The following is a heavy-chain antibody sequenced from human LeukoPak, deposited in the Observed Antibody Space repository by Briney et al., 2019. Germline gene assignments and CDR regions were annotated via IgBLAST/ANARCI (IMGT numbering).Heavy chain of an antibody. V-gene: IGHV1-69*13. CDR1: GGTFSSYA. Sequence: GASVKVSCKASGGTFSSYAISWVRQAPGQGLEWMGGIIPIFGTANYAHKFHGRVTITADESTSTAYMELSSLRSEDTAVYYCARAAMEVKGIAAAGYYYYMDVWGKGTTVTISS. CDR2: IIPIFGTA. D-gene: IGHD6-13*01. CDR3: ARAAMEVKGIAAAGYYYYMDV. J-gene: IGHJ6*03.